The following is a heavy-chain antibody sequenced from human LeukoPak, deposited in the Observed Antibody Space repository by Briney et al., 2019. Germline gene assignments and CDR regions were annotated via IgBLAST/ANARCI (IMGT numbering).Heavy chain of an antibody. CDR2: ISWDGGST. Sequence: GGSLRLSCAASGFTFDDYTMHWVRQAPGKGLEWVSLISWDGGSTYYADSVKGRFTISRDNAKNSLYLQMNSLRAEDTAVYYCARDDRGSDAFDIWGQGTMVTVSS. D-gene: IGHD3-10*01. CDR3: ARDDRGSDAFDI. J-gene: IGHJ3*02. V-gene: IGHV3-43*01. CDR1: GFTFDDYT.